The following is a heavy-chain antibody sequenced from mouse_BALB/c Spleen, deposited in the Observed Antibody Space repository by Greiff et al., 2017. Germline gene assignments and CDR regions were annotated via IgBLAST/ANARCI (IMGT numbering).Heavy chain of an antibody. CDR3: ARRGLRLPFDY. Sequence: QVQLKESGAELARPGASVKMSCKASGYTFTSYTMHWVKQRPGQGLEWIGYINPSSGYTNYNQKFKDKATLTADKSSSTAYMQLSSLTSEDSAVYYCARRGLRLPFDYWGQGTTLTVSA. CDR1: GYTFTSYT. CDR2: INPSSGYT. J-gene: IGHJ2*01. V-gene: IGHV1-4*01. D-gene: IGHD1-2*01.